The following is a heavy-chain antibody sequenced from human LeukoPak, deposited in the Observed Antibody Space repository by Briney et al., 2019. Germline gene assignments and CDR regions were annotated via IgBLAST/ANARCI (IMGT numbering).Heavy chain of an antibody. CDR3: ARRFAPSRRDAFDI. CDR1: GGSINSSSYY. V-gene: IGHV4-39*01. J-gene: IGHJ3*02. Sequence: PLETLSLTCTVSGGSINSSSYYWGWIRQPPGKGLEGIGTIYYSGSTYYNPSLKSRVTISVDTSKNQFSLKLSSVTASHTAVYYCARRFAPSRRDAFDIWGQGTMVTVSS. CDR2: IYYSGST. D-gene: IGHD3-10*01.